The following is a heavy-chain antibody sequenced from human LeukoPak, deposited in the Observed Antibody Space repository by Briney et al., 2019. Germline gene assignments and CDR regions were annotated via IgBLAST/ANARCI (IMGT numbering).Heavy chain of an antibody. V-gene: IGHV1-18*01. J-gene: IGHJ4*02. Sequence: WASVKVSCKASGHTFTSYGISWVRQAPGQGLEWMGWISAYNGNTNYAQKLQGRVTMTTDTSTSTAYMELRSLRSDDTAVYYCARDGPHIAAASIRIVDYWGQGTLVTVSS. CDR1: GHTFTSYG. D-gene: IGHD6-13*01. CDR2: ISAYNGNT. CDR3: ARDGPHIAAASIRIVDY.